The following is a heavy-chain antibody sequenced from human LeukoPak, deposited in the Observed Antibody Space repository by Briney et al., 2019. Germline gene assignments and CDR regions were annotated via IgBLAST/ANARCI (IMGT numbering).Heavy chain of an antibody. CDR3: AREPDFWSGYGAFDI. Sequence: ASVKVSCKASGYTFTRYYMHWVRQAPGQGLEWMGIINPSGGSTSYAQKFQGRVTMTRDTSTSTVYMELSSLRSEDTAVYYCAREPDFWSGYGAFDIWGQGTMVTVSS. V-gene: IGHV1-46*01. D-gene: IGHD3-3*01. CDR2: INPSGGST. J-gene: IGHJ3*02. CDR1: GYTFTRYY.